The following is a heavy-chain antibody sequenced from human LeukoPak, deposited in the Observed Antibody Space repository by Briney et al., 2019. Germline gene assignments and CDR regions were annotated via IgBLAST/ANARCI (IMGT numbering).Heavy chain of an antibody. D-gene: IGHD3-9*01. CDR1: GYTFTSYD. CDR2: MNPNSGNT. V-gene: IGHV1-8*01. J-gene: IGHJ4*02. Sequence: ASVKVSCKASGYTFTSYDINWVRQATGQGLEWMGWMNPNSGNTGYAQKFQGRVTMTRNTSISTAYMELSSLRSEDTAVYYCARGGEGLRYFDWLLRSHFDYWGQGTLVTVSS. CDR3: ARGGEGLRYFDWLLRSHFDY.